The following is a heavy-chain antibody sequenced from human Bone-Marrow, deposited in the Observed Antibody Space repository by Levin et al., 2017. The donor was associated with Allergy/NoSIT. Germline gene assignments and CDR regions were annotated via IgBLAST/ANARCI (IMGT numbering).Heavy chain of an antibody. Sequence: NAGGSLRLSCKASGFTFTTYGLTWVRQAPGRGLEWMGWVSAYSGNTNYALNLQDRVTMTTDTATNTAYMELSSLRSDDTAIYYCARGHFPYYYYGMDVWGQGTTVVVSS. J-gene: IGHJ6*02. CDR3: ARGHFPYYYYGMDV. V-gene: IGHV1-18*01. CDR1: GFTFTTYG. CDR2: VSAYSGNT.